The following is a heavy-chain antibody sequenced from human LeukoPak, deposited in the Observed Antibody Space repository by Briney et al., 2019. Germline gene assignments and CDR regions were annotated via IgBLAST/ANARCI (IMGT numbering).Heavy chain of an antibody. D-gene: IGHD4-23*01. CDR1: GGSISSGGYY. J-gene: IGHJ4*02. V-gene: IGHV4-31*03. CDR3: ARMATVVTPGFDY. Sequence: SETLSLTCTVSGGSISSGGYYWSWIRQHPGKGLEWIGYIYYSGSTYYNPSLKSRVTISVDTSKNQFSLKLRSVTAADTAVYYCARMATVVTPGFDYWGQGTLVTVSS. CDR2: IYYSGST.